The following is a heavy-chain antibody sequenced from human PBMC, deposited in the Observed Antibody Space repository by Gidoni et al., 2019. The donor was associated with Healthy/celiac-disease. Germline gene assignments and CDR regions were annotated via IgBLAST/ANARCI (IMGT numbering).Heavy chain of an antibody. Sequence: QVQLVESGGGVVQPGRSLRLSCAASGFPFSSYAMHWVRQAPGKGLEWVAVISYDGSNKYYADSVKGRFTISRDNSKNTLYLQMNSLRAEDTAVYYCARDRFPYYDFWSGYLTFDYWGQGTLVTVSS. CDR3: ARDRFPYYDFWSGYLTFDY. CDR1: GFPFSSYA. D-gene: IGHD3-3*01. CDR2: ISYDGSNK. V-gene: IGHV3-30-3*01. J-gene: IGHJ4*02.